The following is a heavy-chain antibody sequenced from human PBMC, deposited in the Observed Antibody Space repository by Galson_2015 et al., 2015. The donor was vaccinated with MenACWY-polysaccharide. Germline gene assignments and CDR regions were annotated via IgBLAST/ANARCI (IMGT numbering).Heavy chain of an antibody. CDR1: GLKFRGSG. CDR3: AREGSRIVFHAFDI. CDR2: IQYDGSQK. Sequence: CAASGLKFRGSGMHWVRQAPGKGLEWVAVIQYDGSQKQYIDSVKGRFTISRDNSKNTLYLEMNTLGVDDTAMYYCAREGSRIVFHAFDIWGQGTMVTVSP. D-gene: IGHD2-2*01. V-gene: IGHV3-33*01. J-gene: IGHJ3*02.